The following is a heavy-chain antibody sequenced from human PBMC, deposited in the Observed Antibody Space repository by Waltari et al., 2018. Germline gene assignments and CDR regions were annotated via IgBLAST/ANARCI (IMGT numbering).Heavy chain of an antibody. Sequence: QVQLVQSGPEVKQPGSSVKVSCKSSGGPFSSVGLHWLRPAPGQGVEWMGKVIPMPGITDYEQKFQGRLRITADRSTTTGYMELRSLGTEDTAIYYCARRVSTKGAFEVWGRGTLVTVSP. D-gene: IGHD5-12*01. J-gene: IGHJ3*01. CDR3: ARRVSTKGAFEV. CDR1: GGPFSSVG. V-gene: IGHV1-69*02. CDR2: VIPMPGIT.